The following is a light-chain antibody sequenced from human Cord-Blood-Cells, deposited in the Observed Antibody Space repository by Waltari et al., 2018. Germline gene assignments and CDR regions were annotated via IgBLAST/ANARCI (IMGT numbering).Light chain of an antibody. CDR3: SSYTSSSTLVV. CDR1: SSDVGGYTY. Sequence: QSALTQPASVSGSPGQSLTISCTGTSSDVGGYTYVSWYQQHPGKAPKLIIYEVSNRPSGVSNRFSGSKSGNTASLTISGLQAEDEADYYCSSYTSSSTLVVFGGGTKLTVL. J-gene: IGLJ2*01. V-gene: IGLV2-14*01. CDR2: EVS.